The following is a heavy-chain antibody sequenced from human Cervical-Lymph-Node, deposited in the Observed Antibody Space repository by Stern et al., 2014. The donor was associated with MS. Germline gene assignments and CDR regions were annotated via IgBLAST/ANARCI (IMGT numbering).Heavy chain of an antibody. J-gene: IGHJ4*02. CDR1: GYRFTSYY. V-gene: IGHV1-46*03. CDR2: INPADGAT. D-gene: IGHD6-19*01. Sequence: QVQLGQSGAEVKKPGASVKISCKASGYRFTSYYLHWVRQAPGQRLEWMGLINPADGATRYAQRFQGRVTVTRDTSTSTVYLELSSLRSEDTALYYCARGYSSGSRYYYFDYWGQGTLVTVSS. CDR3: ARGYSSGSRYYYFDY.